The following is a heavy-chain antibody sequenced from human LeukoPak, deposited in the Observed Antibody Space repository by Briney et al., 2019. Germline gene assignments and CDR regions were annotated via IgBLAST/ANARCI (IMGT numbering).Heavy chain of an antibody. Sequence: GGSLRLSCAASGFTFSSYWMHWVRQAPGKGLVWVSRINSDGSSTSYADSVKGRFTISRDHSKNTLYLQMNSLRAEDTAVYYCARVTTTVDFDYWGQGTLVTVSS. D-gene: IGHD4-17*01. V-gene: IGHV3-74*01. J-gene: IGHJ4*02. CDR3: ARVTTTVDFDY. CDR1: GFTFSSYW. CDR2: INSDGSST.